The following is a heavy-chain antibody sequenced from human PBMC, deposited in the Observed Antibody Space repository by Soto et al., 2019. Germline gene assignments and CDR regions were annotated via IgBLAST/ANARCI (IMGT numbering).Heavy chain of an antibody. D-gene: IGHD2-21*02. J-gene: IGHJ6*02. Sequence: PSETLSLTCTVSGGSIRGYYWSWIRQPPGKGLEWIGYMYNTGTTVYNPSFKSRVTISEDTSKNQFSLKLNSVTAADTAVYYCARDLWGYCGTDCYPLDVWGQGTTVTVSS. V-gene: IGHV4-59*01. CDR2: MYNTGTT. CDR3: ARDLWGYCGTDCYPLDV. CDR1: GGSIRGYY.